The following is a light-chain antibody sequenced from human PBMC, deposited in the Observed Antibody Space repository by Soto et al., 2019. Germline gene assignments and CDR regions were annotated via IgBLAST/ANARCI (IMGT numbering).Light chain of an antibody. Sequence: IRMTQSPSSLSASTGDRVTITCRASQSIKNYLNWYQHKPGAAPKLLIFGASNLESGVPSRFSGSGSGTESTLSISSLQPEDFATYYCQQGYSTTPITFGQGTRLEIK. CDR1: QSIKNY. J-gene: IGKJ5*01. V-gene: IGKV1-39*01. CDR3: QQGYSTTPIT. CDR2: GAS.